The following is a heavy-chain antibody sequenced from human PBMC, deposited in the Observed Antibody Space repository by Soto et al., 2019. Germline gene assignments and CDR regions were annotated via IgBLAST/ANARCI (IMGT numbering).Heavy chain of an antibody. CDR1: GYTFTSYG. D-gene: IGHD1-7*01. CDR2: ISAYNGNT. J-gene: IGHJ6*03. CDR3: ARGLELPGSTYYYYMDV. V-gene: IGHV1-18*01. Sequence: ASLKLSCKASGYTFTSYGISWVRQAPGQGLEWMGWISAYNGNTNYAQKLQGRVTMTTDTSTSTAYMELRSLRSDDTAVYYCARGLELPGSTYYYYMDVWGKGTTVTVSS.